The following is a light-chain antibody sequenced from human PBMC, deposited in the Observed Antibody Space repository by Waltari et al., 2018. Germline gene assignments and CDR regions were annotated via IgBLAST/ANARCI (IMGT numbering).Light chain of an antibody. CDR2: DVS. V-gene: IGLV2-14*03. J-gene: IGLJ2*01. CDR3: ISYTTSDTMI. CDR1: SSDVGAYNY. Sequence: QSALTQPASVSGSPGQSITISCTGTSSDVGAYNYVSWYQQHPGKVPKLMIYDVSHRPSGGSFRCSGSKSDNTASLTISGLQAEDEADYYCISYTTSDTMIFGGGTKLTVL.